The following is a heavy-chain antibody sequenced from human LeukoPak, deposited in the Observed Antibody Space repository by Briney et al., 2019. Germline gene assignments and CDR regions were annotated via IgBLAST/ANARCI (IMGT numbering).Heavy chain of an antibody. CDR2: IKQDGSEK. CDR3: ARGSSSSLPDY. V-gene: IGHV3-7*01. J-gene: IGHJ4*02. Sequence: HPGGSLRLSCAASGFTFSSYWMTWVRQAPGKGLEWVANIKQDGSEKYYVDSVKARFTISRDNAKNSLYLQMNSLRAEDTAVYYCARGSSSSLPDYWGQGTLVTVSS. D-gene: IGHD6-13*01. CDR1: GFTFSSYW.